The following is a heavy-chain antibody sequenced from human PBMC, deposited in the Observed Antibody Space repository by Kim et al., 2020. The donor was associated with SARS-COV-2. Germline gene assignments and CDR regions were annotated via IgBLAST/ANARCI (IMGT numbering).Heavy chain of an antibody. CDR3: ATANLVYYFDY. J-gene: IGHJ4*02. V-gene: IGHV1-24*01. Sequence: ETIYAQKFQGRVTMTEDTSTDTAYMELSSLRSEDTAVYYCATANLVYYFDYWGQGTLVTVSS. CDR2: ET.